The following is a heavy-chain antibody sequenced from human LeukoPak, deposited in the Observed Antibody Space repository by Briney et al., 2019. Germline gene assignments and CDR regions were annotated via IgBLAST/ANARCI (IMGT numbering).Heavy chain of an antibody. V-gene: IGHV3-48*03. CDR2: ISSSGSTI. Sequence: TGGSLRLSCAASGFTFSSYEMNWVRQAPGKGLEWVSYISSSGSTIYYADSVKGRFTISRDNAKNSLYLQMNSLRAEDTAVYYCAPEIVQRGYSYGALAFDYWGQGTLVTVSS. CDR3: APEIVQRGYSYGALAFDY. D-gene: IGHD5-18*01. J-gene: IGHJ4*02. CDR1: GFTFSSYE.